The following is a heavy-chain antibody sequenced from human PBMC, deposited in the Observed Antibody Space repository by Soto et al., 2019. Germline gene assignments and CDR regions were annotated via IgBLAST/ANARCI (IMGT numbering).Heavy chain of an antibody. CDR2: ISGSGGST. CDR3: AREVEYTSAFGISSSFDY. D-gene: IGHD6-19*01. J-gene: IGHJ4*02. Sequence: EVQLLESGGGLVQPGGSLRLSCAASGFTFSSYAMSWVRQAPGKGLEWVSAISGSGGSTYYADSVKGRFTISRDNSKNTLYLQMNSLRSEDTAVYYCAREVEYTSAFGISSSFDYWGQGTLVTVSS. CDR1: GFTFSSYA. V-gene: IGHV3-23*01.